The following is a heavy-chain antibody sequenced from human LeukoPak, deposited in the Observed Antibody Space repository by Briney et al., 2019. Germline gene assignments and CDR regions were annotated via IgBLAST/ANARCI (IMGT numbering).Heavy chain of an antibody. CDR1: GFTFSSYE. V-gene: IGHV3-48*03. CDR2: ISTAGTII. Sequence: PGGSLRLSCAASGFTFSSYEMGWVRQAPGKGLEWISYISTAGTIIYYADSVKGRFTISRDNAENSLYLQMNSLRAEDTAVYYCARDYSVMDIVASYFLDYWGQGTLVTVSS. CDR3: ARDYSVMDIVASYFLDY. D-gene: IGHD5-12*01. J-gene: IGHJ4*02.